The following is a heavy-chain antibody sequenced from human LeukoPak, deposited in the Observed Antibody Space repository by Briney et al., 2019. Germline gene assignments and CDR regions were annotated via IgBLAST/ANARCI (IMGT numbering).Heavy chain of an antibody. J-gene: IGHJ4*02. CDR2: INHSGTT. CDR1: GGSFSGYY. V-gene: IGHV4-34*01. D-gene: IGHD6-6*01. CDR3: ARAAGIAGRTTFDY. Sequence: SETLSLTCGVYGGSFSGYYWTWIRQPPGKGLEWIGEINHSGTTNYNPSLRSRVTIPLDTSRNQFSLKLSSVTAADTAVYYCARAAGIAGRTTFDYWGQGTLVTVSS.